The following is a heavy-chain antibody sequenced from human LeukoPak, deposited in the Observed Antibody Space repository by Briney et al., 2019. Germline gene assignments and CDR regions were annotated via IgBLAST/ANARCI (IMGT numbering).Heavy chain of an antibody. CDR2: IRQDGGAT. Sequence: GGSLRLSCAASGLTINNYWMSWVRQAPGKGLEWVANIRQDGGATFYVDSVKGRFTISRDNAKNSLYLQMNSLRPEDTAVYYCARDGDLYGSKTYYEGQGRGWNWFDPWGQGTLVTVSS. D-gene: IGHD3-16*01. CDR3: ARDGDLYGSKTYYEGQGRGWNWFDP. CDR1: GLTINNYW. V-gene: IGHV3-7*01. J-gene: IGHJ5*02.